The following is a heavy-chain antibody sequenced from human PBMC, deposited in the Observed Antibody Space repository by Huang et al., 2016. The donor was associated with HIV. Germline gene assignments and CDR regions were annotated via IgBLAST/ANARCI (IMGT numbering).Heavy chain of an antibody. Sequence: QVQLQQWGASLLKPSETLSLTCAVYGGSFSDFFWSWIRQSPGTGLEWIGEINQSGKTNYNPSLKSRVTIAVDTSNNQFSLKLMSVTAADTSMYYCARGRGSSWSLFDNWGQGSLVTVFS. CDR1: GGSFSDFF. V-gene: IGHV4-34*02. J-gene: IGHJ4*02. CDR3: ARGRGSSWSLFDN. D-gene: IGHD6-13*01. CDR2: INQSGKT.